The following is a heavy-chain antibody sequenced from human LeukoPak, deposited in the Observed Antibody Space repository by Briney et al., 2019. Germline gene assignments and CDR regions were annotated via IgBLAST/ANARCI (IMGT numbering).Heavy chain of an antibody. CDR2: INHSGST. V-gene: IGHV4-34*01. J-gene: IGHJ3*02. D-gene: IGHD3-22*01. Sequence: SETLSLTCAVHGGSFSGYYWSWIRQPPGKGLEWIGEINHSGSTNYNPSLKSRVTISVDTSKNQFSLKLSSVTAADTAVYYCARGPQWLDAFDIWGQGTMVTVSS. CDR3: ARGPQWLDAFDI. CDR1: GGSFSGYY.